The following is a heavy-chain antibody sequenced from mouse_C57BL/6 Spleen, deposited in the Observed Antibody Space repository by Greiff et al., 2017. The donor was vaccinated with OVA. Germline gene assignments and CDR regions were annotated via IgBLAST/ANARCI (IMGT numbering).Heavy chain of an antibody. CDR3: ARVWDLYAMDY. Sequence: VQLKESGAELVRPGASVKLSCKASGYTFTDYYINWVKQRPGQGLEWIARIYPGSGNTYYNEKFKGKATLTAEKSSSTAYMQLSSLTSEDSAVYFCARVWDLYAMDYWGQGTSVTVSS. CDR2: IYPGSGNT. J-gene: IGHJ4*01. CDR1: GYTFTDYY. D-gene: IGHD4-1*01. V-gene: IGHV1-76*01.